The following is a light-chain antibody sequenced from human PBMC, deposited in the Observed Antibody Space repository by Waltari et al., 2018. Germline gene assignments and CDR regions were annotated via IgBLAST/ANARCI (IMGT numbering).Light chain of an antibody. Sequence: QSVLTQPPSVSGAPGQRVTISCTGSGSNIGAGYDVHWYHHLPRGAPKLLIYGVSIRPLGVPDRFFGSTSGNAASLAIIGLRAEDEGDYYCQSYDTSLSVVFGGGTKLTVL. V-gene: IGLV1-40*01. CDR1: GSNIGAGYD. CDR2: GVS. CDR3: QSYDTSLSVV. J-gene: IGLJ3*02.